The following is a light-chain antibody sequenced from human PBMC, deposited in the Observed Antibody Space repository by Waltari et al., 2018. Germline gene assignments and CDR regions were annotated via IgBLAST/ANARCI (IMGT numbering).Light chain of an antibody. CDR1: SSNIGSNP. V-gene: IGLV1-44*01. CDR3: AAWDDSLDGWV. J-gene: IGLJ3*02. Sequence: QSVLPQPPSASGTPGQRVTISCSGSSSNIGSNPVSWYQQLAGTAPKLPIYSNNQRPSGVPDRFAGSKSGTTASLAISGLQSEDEAAYYCAAWDDSLDGWVFGGGTKLTVL. CDR2: SNN.